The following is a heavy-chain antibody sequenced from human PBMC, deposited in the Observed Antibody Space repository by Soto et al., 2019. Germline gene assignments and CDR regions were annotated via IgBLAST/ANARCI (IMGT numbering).Heavy chain of an antibody. J-gene: IGHJ1*01. Sequence: GGSLRLSCVASGFIFSDYAMHWARQAPGKGLVWVALISPDGGNQYYSESAKGRFTISRDNSKNTLYLQMNDLRPDDTALYYCARENSRIAPRLFQHWGHGSLVTVSS. CDR3: ARENSRIAPRLFQH. CDR2: ISPDGGNQ. V-gene: IGHV3-30-3*01. D-gene: IGHD6-6*01. CDR1: GFIFSDYA.